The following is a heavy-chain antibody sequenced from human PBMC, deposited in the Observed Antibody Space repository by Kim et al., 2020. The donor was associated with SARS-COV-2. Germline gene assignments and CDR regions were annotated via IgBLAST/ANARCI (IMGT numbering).Heavy chain of an antibody. CDR2: IIPIFGTA. D-gene: IGHD2-15*01. V-gene: IGHV1-69*13. CDR3: AREGTPMANGRWWDY. J-gene: IGHJ4*02. Sequence: SVKVSCKASGGTFSSYAISWVRQAPGQGLEWMGGIIPIFGTANYAQKFQGRVTITADESTSTAYMELSSLRSEDTAVYYCAREGTPMANGRWWDYWGQGTLVTVSS. CDR1: GGTFSSYA.